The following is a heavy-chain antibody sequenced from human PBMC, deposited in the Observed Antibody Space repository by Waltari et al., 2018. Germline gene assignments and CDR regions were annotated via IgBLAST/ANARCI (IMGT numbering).Heavy chain of an antibody. CDR3: APGEGGFDY. Sequence: EVQLVESGGVVVQPGGSLRLSCAASGFTFDDYTMHGVRQAPGKGLEWVSLISWDGGSTYYADSVKGRFTISRDNSKNSLYLQMNSLRTEDTALYYCAPGEGGFDYWGQGTLVTVSS. CDR2: ISWDGGST. J-gene: IGHJ4*02. CDR1: GFTFDDYT. V-gene: IGHV3-43*01. D-gene: IGHD3-16*01.